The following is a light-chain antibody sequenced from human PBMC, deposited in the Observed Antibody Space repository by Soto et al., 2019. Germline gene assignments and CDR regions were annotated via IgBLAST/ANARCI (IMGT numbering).Light chain of an antibody. CDR2: DAS. J-gene: IGKJ1*01. CDR1: QTIDTR. CDR3: QHYDTYRAT. V-gene: IGKV1-5*01. Sequence: DIQMTQSPSSLSSSVGDRVTITCRATQTIDTRLARYQQKPGEAPKLLIYDASSLENGVPSRFSGSGSGTEFTLTISGLQPDDFATYYCQHYDTYRATFGLGTKVDIK.